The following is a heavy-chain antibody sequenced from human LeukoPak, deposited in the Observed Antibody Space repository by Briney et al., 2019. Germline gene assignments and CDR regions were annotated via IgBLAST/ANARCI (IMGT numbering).Heavy chain of an antibody. Sequence: ASVKVSCKASGYTFSGYYMHWVRQAPGQGLEWMGWIDPNNGNTYYVQKFQGRVTMTRDTSINTAYMEVLRLTSDDTAVYYCVRDLIRCSSSLCKAFDIWGQGTMVTVS. CDR3: VRDLIRCSSSLCKAFDI. V-gene: IGHV1-2*02. CDR1: GYTFSGYY. J-gene: IGHJ3*02. CDR2: IDPNNGNT. D-gene: IGHD2-2*01.